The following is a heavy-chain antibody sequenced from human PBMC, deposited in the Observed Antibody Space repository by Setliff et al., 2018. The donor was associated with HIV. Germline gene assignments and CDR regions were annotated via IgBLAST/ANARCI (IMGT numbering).Heavy chain of an antibody. CDR3: VRNSGWALGS. D-gene: IGHD3-16*01. CDR2: VCQRGGI. CDR1: GDSIDSPHC. J-gene: IGHJ4*02. V-gene: IGHV4-4*02. Sequence: SETLSLTCTVSGDSIDSPHCWSWVRQSLEKGLEWIGEVCQRGGINYYPFFWSRATISMDKPKSHFSLRLTSVTTADTAVYFCVRNSGWALGSWGQGTLVTVSS.